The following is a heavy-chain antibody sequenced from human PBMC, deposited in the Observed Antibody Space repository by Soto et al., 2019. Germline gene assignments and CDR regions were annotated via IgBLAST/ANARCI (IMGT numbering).Heavy chain of an antibody. CDR3: ARHTARNWLDP. V-gene: IGHV4-39*01. D-gene: IGHD6-6*01. CDR2: IYYSGST. Sequence: SETLSLTCLVSGGSISSSSYYWGWIRQPPGKGLEWIGSIYYSGSTYYNPSLKSRVTISVDTSKNQFSLKLSSVTAADTAVFYCARHTARNWLDPVGQGTLVTVSS. J-gene: IGHJ5*02. CDR1: GGSISSSSYY.